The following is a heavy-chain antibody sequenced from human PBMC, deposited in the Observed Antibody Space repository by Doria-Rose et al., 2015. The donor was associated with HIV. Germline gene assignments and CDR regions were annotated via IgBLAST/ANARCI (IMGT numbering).Heavy chain of an antibody. CDR3: ARDLGIQLWLGY. CDR1: GGSISSSNW. D-gene: IGHD5-18*01. Sequence: QVQLQESGPGLVKPSGTLSLTCAVSGGSISSSNWWSWVRQLPGKGLEWIGQIYHSGNTNYNPSLKSRVTISADKSKNQFSLKLTSVTAADTAVYYCARDLGIQLWLGYWGQGTLVTVSS. CDR2: IYHSGNT. J-gene: IGHJ4*02. V-gene: IGHV4-4*02.